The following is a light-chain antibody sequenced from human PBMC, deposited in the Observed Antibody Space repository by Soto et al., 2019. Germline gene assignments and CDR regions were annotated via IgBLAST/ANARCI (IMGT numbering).Light chain of an antibody. J-gene: IGLJ2*01. CDR1: SSNIGSNY. CDR2: SNN. CDR3: AAWDDSLSVVV. Sequence: QSVLTQPPSASGTPGQRVTISCPGSSSNIGSNYVYWYQQLPGTAPKLLIYSNNQRPSGVPDRFSGSKSGTSASLAISGLRSEDEADYYCAAWDDSLSVVVFGGGTKVTVL. V-gene: IGLV1-47*02.